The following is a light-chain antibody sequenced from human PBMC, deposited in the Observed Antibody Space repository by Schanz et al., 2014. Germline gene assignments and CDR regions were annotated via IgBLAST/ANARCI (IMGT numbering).Light chain of an antibody. Sequence: QSALTQPASVSGSPGQSITISCTGSSSDVGGYDYVFWYQQFPGKAPKLMIYDVTSRPSGVSDRFSGSKSGNTASLTISGLQAEDEADYYCSSYTSSSTLGVFGGGTKLTVL. CDR1: SSDVGGYDY. J-gene: IGLJ3*02. CDR2: DVT. CDR3: SSYTSSSTLGV. V-gene: IGLV2-14*03.